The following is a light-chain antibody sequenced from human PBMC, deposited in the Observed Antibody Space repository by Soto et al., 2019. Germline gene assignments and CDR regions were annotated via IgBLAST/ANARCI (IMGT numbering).Light chain of an antibody. J-gene: IGKJ4*01. V-gene: IGKV3-11*01. CDR3: QQRSSWPRV. CDR2: DAS. CDR1: QNINTY. Sequence: EIVLTQSPATLSLSLGERATLSCRASQNINTYLVWYQQKPGQAPRLLIYDASKRATGIPDRFSGSGSGTDFIFTISSLAPEDFALYYCQQRSSWPRVFGGGTKVEIK.